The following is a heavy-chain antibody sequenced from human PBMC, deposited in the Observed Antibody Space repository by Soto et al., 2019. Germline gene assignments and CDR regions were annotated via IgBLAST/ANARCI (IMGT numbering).Heavy chain of an antibody. CDR2: INHSGST. CDR3: ADAGKYFDSSVSYSDFFDY. V-gene: IGHV4-34*01. J-gene: IGHJ4*02. Sequence: WTWIRQPPGKGLEWIGEINHSGSTNYNPSLKSRVTISVDTSKNQFSLKLSSVTAADTAVYYCADAGKYFDSSVSYSDFFDYWGQGTLVTVSS. D-gene: IGHD3-22*01.